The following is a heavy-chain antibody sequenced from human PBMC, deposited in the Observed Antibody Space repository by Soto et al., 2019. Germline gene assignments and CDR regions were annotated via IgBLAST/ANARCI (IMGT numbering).Heavy chain of an antibody. V-gene: IGHV3-23*01. Sequence: EVQLLESGGGLVQSGGCVRLSCAASGFSFGNYAMNWVRQAPGKGLEWVAGSSGSGGRTWSTDSVKGRFTMSRDNSNNTVYLKMNSRRAEDTAVYYCAKAWREWMLRSFEAFALWDQGTMVTVSS. CDR3: AKAWREWMLRSFEAFAL. CDR1: GFSFGNYA. D-gene: IGHD3-3*01. J-gene: IGHJ3*01. CDR2: SSGSGGRT.